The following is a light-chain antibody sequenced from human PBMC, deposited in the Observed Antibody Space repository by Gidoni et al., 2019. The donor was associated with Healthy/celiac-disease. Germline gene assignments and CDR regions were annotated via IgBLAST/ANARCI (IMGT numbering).Light chain of an antibody. J-gene: IGLJ1*01. Sequence: QSALTQPRSVSGSPGQSVPISCTGTSSDVGGYNYVSWYQQHPGKAPKLMIYDVSKRPSGVPDRFSGSKSGNTASLTIPGLQAEDEADYYCCSYAGSYRYVFGTGTKVTVL. CDR1: SSDVGGYNY. V-gene: IGLV2-11*01. CDR2: DVS. CDR3: CSYAGSYRYV.